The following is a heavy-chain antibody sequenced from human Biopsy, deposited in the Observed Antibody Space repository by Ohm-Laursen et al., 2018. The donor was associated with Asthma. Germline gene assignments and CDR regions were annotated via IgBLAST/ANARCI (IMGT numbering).Heavy chain of an antibody. D-gene: IGHD4-17*01. V-gene: IGHV4-30-4*01. CDR3: ASKPDYGDSTFNY. J-gene: IGHJ4*02. CDR1: GGSISSGDYY. Sequence: SETLSLTCTVSGGSISSGDYYWNWIRQPPEKGLEWIGYIYYSGSTYYNPSLKSRLTISVDTSKNQFSLKLSSVTAADTAVYYCASKPDYGDSTFNYWGQGTLVTVSS. CDR2: IYYSGST.